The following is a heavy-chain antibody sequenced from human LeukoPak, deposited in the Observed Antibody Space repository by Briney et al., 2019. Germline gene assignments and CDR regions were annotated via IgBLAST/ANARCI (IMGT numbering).Heavy chain of an antibody. V-gene: IGHV1-46*01. CDR1: GYTFTGYY. CDR2: INPSGGST. J-gene: IGHJ4*02. CDR3: AREPDLPTVVTLTPVYYFAY. Sequence: GASVKVSCKASGYTFTGYYMHWVRQAPGQGLEWMGIINPSGGSTSYAQKFQGRVTMTRDTSTSTVYMELSSLRSEDTAVYYCAREPDLPTVVTLTPVYYFAYWGQGTLVTVSS. D-gene: IGHD4-23*01.